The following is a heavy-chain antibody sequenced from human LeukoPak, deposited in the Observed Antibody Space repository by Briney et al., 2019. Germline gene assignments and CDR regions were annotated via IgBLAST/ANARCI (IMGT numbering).Heavy chain of an antibody. V-gene: IGHV3-48*01. CDR1: GFTFSSYS. Sequence: GGSLRLSCAASGFTFSSYSMNWVRQAPGKGLEWVSYISSSSSTIYYADSVKGRFTISRDNAKNSLYLQMNSLRAEDTAVYYCARGVDYYDSSGPYYFDYWGQGTLVTVSS. J-gene: IGHJ4*02. CDR3: ARGVDYYDSSGPYYFDY. CDR2: ISSSSSTI. D-gene: IGHD3-22*01.